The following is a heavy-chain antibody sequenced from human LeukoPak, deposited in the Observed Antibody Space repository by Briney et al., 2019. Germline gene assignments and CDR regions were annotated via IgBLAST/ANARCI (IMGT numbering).Heavy chain of an antibody. Sequence: ASVPVSCKASGYTFTDYYMHWVRQAPGQGLGWMGWINPNSGGTNYAQKSQGRVIMTTDTSISTAYMEVSRLRSDDTAVYYCARVRIGQQLDKYYYYAMDVWGQGTTVTVSS. D-gene: IGHD6-13*01. CDR2: INPNSGGT. CDR3: ARVRIGQQLDKYYYYAMDV. V-gene: IGHV1-2*02. J-gene: IGHJ6*02. CDR1: GYTFTDYY.